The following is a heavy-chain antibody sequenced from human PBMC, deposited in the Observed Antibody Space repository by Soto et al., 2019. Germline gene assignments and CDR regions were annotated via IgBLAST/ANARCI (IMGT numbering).Heavy chain of an antibody. J-gene: IGHJ4*02. V-gene: IGHV4-39*01. D-gene: IGHD3-10*01. CDR1: GGSISRSSYF. CDR2: IYYSGKT. Sequence: QLQLQESGPGLVKPSETLSLTCTVSGGSISRSSYFWGWIRQPPGKGLEWIGSIYYSGKTYYNASLRSRVTISVDTSKNQFSLKLSSVTAADTAVYYCATLWFGEGDYWGQGTLVTVSS. CDR3: ATLWFGEGDY.